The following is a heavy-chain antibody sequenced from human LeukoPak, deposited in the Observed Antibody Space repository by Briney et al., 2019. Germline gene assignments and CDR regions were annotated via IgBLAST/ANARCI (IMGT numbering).Heavy chain of an antibody. CDR1: GVSFSGYY. CDR3: ARGYSYGYY. J-gene: IGHJ4*02. Sequence: SETLSLTCAVYGVSFSGYYWSWIRQPPGKGLEWIGEINHSGSTNYNPSLTSRVTISVDTSKNQFSLKLSSVTAADTAVYYCARGYSYGYYWGQGTLVTVSS. D-gene: IGHD5-18*01. V-gene: IGHV4-34*01. CDR2: INHSGST.